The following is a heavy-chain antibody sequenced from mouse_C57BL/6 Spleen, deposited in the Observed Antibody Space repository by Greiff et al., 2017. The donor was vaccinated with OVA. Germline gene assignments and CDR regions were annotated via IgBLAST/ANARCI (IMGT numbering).Heavy chain of an antibody. V-gene: IGHV1-42*01. D-gene: IGHD4-1*01. J-gene: IGHJ3*01. CDR3: ASRGLTGFAY. Sequence: EVQLQQSGPELVKPGASVKISCKASGYSFTGYYMNWVKQSPEKSLEWIGEINPSTGGTTYTQKFKAKATLTVNKSSSTAYMQLKSLTSEDSAVYYWASRGLTGFAYWGQGTLVTVSA. CDR1: GYSFTGYY. CDR2: INPSTGGT.